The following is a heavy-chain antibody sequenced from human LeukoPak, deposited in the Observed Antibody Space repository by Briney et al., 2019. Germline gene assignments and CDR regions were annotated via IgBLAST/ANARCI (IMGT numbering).Heavy chain of an antibody. V-gene: IGHV3-15*01. Sequence: GGSLRLSCAASGFAFSNAWVTWVRQAPGKGLEWVGRIKSKTDGGTTDYAAPVKGRFTISRDDSKNTLYLQMNSLKTEDTAVYYCTTDLQFTYYDFWSGYTRHDAFDIWGQGTMVTVSS. J-gene: IGHJ3*02. CDR1: GFAFSNAW. CDR3: TTDLQFTYYDFWSGYTRHDAFDI. D-gene: IGHD3-3*01. CDR2: IKSKTDGGTT.